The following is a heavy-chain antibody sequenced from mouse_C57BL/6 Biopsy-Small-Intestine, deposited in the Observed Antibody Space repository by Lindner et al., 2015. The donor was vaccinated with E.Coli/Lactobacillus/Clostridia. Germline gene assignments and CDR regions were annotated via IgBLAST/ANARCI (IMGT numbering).Heavy chain of an antibody. V-gene: IGHV1-42*01. Sequence: VQLQESGPELVKPGASVKISCKASGYSFTGHYMNWLKQSPEKSPEWIGEINPNTNNTTFNQKFKAKATLTVDKSSSTAYMELKSLTFEDSAVYYCTRMGLHYQGHFDVWGTGTTVTVSS. CDR3: TRMGLHYQGHFDV. CDR1: GYSFTGHY. J-gene: IGHJ1*03. CDR2: INPNTNNT. D-gene: IGHD1-2*01.